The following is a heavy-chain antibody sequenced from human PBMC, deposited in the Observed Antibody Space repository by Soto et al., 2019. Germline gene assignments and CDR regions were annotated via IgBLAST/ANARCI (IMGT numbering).Heavy chain of an antibody. CDR3: ARLNDFLSGYRYMDV. Sequence: ASVKVSCKASGYTFTSYGISWVRQAPGQGLEWMGWISAYNGNTNYAQKLQGRVTMTTDTSTSTAYMELRSLRSDDTAVCYCARLNDFLSGYRYMDVWGKGTTVAVSS. CDR1: GYTFTSYG. D-gene: IGHD3-3*01. CDR2: ISAYNGNT. V-gene: IGHV1-18*01. J-gene: IGHJ6*03.